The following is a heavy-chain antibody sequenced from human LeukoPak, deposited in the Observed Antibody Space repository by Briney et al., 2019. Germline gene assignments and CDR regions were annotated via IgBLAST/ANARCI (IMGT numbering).Heavy chain of an antibody. CDR2: ISGSGGST. J-gene: IGHJ4*02. Sequence: GGSLRLSCAASGFTFSSYAMSWVRQAPGKGLEWVSAISGSGGSTYYADSVKGRFTISRDNSKNTLYLQMNSLRAEDTAVYYCAKGERPGGGTITMVRGVMIHWGQGTLVTVSS. CDR1: GFTFSSYA. V-gene: IGHV3-23*01. CDR3: AKGERPGGGTITMVRGVMIH. D-gene: IGHD3-10*01.